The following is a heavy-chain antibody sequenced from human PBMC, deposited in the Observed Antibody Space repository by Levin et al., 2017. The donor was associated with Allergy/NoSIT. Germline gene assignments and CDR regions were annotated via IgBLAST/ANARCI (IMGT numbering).Heavy chain of an antibody. V-gene: IGHV4-39*01. CDR3: ARRWALAVRGVDAFDP. D-gene: IGHD3-10*01. CDR2: IYYSGST. J-gene: IGHJ5*02. Sequence: PSETLSLTCTVSGGSISSSSYYWGWIRQPPGTGLEWIGSIYYSGSTYYNPSLKSRVTISVDTSKNQFSLKLSSVTAADTAVYYCARRWALAVRGVDAFDPWGQGTLVTVSS. CDR1: GGSISSSSYY.